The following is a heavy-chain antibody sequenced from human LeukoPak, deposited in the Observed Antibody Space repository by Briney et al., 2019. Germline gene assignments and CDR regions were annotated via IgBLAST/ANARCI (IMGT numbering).Heavy chain of an antibody. V-gene: IGHV1-2*06. D-gene: IGHD3-10*01. CDR1: GYTFTGYY. CDR2: INPNSGGT. CDR3: ARDHRSITMVRGGLTWFDP. Sequence: ASVKVSCKASGYTFTGYYMHWVRQAPGQGLEWMGRINPNSGGTNYAQKFQGRVTMTRDTSISTAYMELSRLRSDDTAVYYCARDHRSITMVRGGLTWFDPWGQGTLVTVSS. J-gene: IGHJ5*02.